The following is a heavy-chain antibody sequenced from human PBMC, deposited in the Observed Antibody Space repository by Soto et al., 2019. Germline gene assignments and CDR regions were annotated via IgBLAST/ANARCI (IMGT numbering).Heavy chain of an antibody. CDR1: GFTFSSYA. D-gene: IGHD6-19*01. J-gene: IGHJ5*02. CDR3: AWGQWLSNFDP. Sequence: GGSLRLSFSASGFTFSSYAMSWVCQAPWKGLEWVSAISGSGGSTYYEDSVKGRFTISRDNSKNTLYLQMNSLRAEYTDVYYCAWGQWLSNFDPWGQGTLVTVSS. V-gene: IGHV3-23*01. CDR2: ISGSGGST.